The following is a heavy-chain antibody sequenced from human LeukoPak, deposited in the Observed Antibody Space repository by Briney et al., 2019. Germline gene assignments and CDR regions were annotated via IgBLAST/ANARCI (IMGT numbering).Heavy chain of an antibody. CDR1: GFTFSDYY. V-gene: IGHV3-11*01. D-gene: IGHD3-22*01. CDR3: AKDFLYDSSGNGNFDY. Sequence: PGGSLRLSCAASGFTFSDYYMSWIRQAPGKGLEWVSYISSSGSTIYYADSVKGRFTISRDNSKNTLYLQMNSLRAEDTAVYYCAKDFLYDSSGNGNFDYWGQGTLVTVSS. J-gene: IGHJ4*02. CDR2: ISSSGSTI.